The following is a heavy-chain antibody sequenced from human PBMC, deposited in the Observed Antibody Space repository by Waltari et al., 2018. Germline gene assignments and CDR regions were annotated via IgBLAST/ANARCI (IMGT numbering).Heavy chain of an antibody. CDR2: ISWEGSTT. CDR3: AKDSRGYSGWVDY. J-gene: IGHJ4*02. D-gene: IGHD6-19*01. Sequence: EVQLVESGGVVVQPGGSLRLSCAASGFTFGGYAMHWVRQAPGKGLEWVSLISWEGSTTSYADSVKGRFTISRDNSKNSLYLQMNSLRAEDNALYYCAKDSRGYSGWVDYWGQGTLVTVSS. V-gene: IGHV3-43D*03. CDR1: GFTFGGYA.